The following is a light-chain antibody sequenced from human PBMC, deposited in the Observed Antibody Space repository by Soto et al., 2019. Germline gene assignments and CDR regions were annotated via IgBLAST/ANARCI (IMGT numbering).Light chain of an antibody. Sequence: EIVLAQSPGTLSLSPGERATVSCRASQSVSSSFLAWYQQKPGQAPRLLIYGASSRATDIPDRFSGSGSGTDFTLTFSRLEPEDFAVYYCQQYGSSPRMYTFGQGTKLEIK. J-gene: IGKJ2*01. CDR2: GAS. CDR3: QQYGSSPRMYT. CDR1: QSVSSSF. V-gene: IGKV3-20*01.